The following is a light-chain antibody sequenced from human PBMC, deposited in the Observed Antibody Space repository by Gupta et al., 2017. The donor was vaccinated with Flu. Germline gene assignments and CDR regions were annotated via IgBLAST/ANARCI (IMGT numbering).Light chain of an antibody. CDR3: CSDGGSGMVV. CDR2: EVS. J-gene: IGLJ2*01. Sequence: SITISCTGTGSDVGSYNLVCWYQQHPGKARIFMIYEVSKRPAGVSNRFSGSKSGNTASLTISGREAEDEADYYCCSDGGSGMVVFGGGTKVTVL. CDR1: GSDVGSYNL. V-gene: IGLV2-23*02.